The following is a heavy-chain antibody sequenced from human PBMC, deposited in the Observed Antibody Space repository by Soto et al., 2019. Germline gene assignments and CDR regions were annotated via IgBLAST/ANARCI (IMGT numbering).Heavy chain of an antibody. CDR2: ISSSGSTI. CDR1: GFTFSSYE. J-gene: IGHJ2*01. CDR3: ARRSTVTHYWYFDR. D-gene: IGHD4-17*01. V-gene: IGHV3-48*03. Sequence: GGSLRLSCAASGFTFSSYEMNWVRQAPGKGLEWVSYISSSGSTIYYADSVKGRFTISRDNAKNSLYLQMNSLRAEDTAVYYCARRSTVTHYWYFDRRGCGSLVTVSS.